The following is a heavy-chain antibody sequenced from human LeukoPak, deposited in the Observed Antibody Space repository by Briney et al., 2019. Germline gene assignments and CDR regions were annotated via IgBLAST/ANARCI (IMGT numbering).Heavy chain of an antibody. D-gene: IGHD2-21*01. CDR2: ISYDGSYE. J-gene: IGHJ4*02. V-gene: IGHV3-30*04. CDR3: ARAYY. CDR1: GFTFRSYA. Sequence: PGGSLRLSCAASGFTFRSYAMHWVRQAPGKGLEWVAVISYDGSYEKYADSVKGRFTISRDNSESTLYLQMNSLRPEDTGLYYCARAYYWGQGTLVTVSS.